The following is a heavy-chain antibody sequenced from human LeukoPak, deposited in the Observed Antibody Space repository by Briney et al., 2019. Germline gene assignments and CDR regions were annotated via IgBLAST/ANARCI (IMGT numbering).Heavy chain of an antibody. J-gene: IGHJ4*02. CDR3: AKDSQVATLDY. CDR2: ISGRGNGT. CDR1: GFTFSTYA. Sequence: PGGSLRLSCSASGFTFSTYAMNWVRQAPGKGLDWVAGISGRGNGTYYANSVKGRFTISRDNSKNTLYLRMNSLRAEDTAVYYCAKDSQVATLDYWGQGTLVTVSS. D-gene: IGHD5-12*01. V-gene: IGHV3-23*01.